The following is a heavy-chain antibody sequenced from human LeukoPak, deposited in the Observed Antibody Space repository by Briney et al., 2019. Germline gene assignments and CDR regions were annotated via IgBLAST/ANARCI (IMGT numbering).Heavy chain of an antibody. CDR2: ISGSGGST. CDR1: GGSISSYY. V-gene: IGHV3-23*01. D-gene: IGHD6-19*01. CDR3: AKDGGIAVAGSCDP. Sequence: ETPSLTCTVSGGSISSYYWSWVRQAPGKGLEWVSAISGSGGSTYYADSVKGRFTISRDNSKNTLYLQMNSLRAEDTAVYYCAKDGGIAVAGSCDPWGQGTLATVSS. J-gene: IGHJ5*02.